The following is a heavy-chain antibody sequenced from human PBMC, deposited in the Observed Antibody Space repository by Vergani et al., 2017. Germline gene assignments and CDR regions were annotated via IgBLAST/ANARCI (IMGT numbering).Heavy chain of an antibody. J-gene: IGHJ4*02. CDR1: GGSISSSSYY. V-gene: IGHV4-39*01. D-gene: IGHD3-22*01. CDR3: ARLPDSSGYLDY. CDR2: IYYSGST. Sequence: QLQLQESGPGLVKPSETLSLTCTVSGGSISSSSYYWGWIRQPPGKGLEWIGSIYYSGSTYYNPSLKSGVTISVDTSKNQFSLKLSSVTAADTAVYYCARLPDSSGYLDYWGQGTLVTVSS.